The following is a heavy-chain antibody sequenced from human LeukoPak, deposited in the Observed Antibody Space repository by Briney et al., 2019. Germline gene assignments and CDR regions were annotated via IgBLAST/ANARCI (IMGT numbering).Heavy chain of an antibody. CDR3: AKDSRNYYFDY. CDR1: GFTFTIYG. Sequence: GGSLRLSCGASGFTFTIYGMHWVRQAPGKGLEWVAVISDDGNKKYCADSVKGRFTISRDNSKNTVYLQMNSLRAEDTAMYYCAKDSRNYYFDYWGQGTLVIVSS. J-gene: IGHJ4*02. CDR2: ISDDGNKK. V-gene: IGHV3-30*18.